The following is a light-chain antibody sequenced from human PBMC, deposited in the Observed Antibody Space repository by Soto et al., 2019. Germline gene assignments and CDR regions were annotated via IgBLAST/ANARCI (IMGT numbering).Light chain of an antibody. V-gene: IGLV1-40*01. CDR3: QSYDSSLRGHWV. J-gene: IGLJ3*02. CDR2: DNI. Sequence: QAVLTQPPSVSGAPGQRVTISCTGSSSNIGSGDDVHWYQQLPGTAPKLLIYDNINRPSGVPDRFSGSRSGTSASLAITGLQAEDEADYYCQSYDSSLRGHWVFGGGTKLTVL. CDR1: SSNIGSGDD.